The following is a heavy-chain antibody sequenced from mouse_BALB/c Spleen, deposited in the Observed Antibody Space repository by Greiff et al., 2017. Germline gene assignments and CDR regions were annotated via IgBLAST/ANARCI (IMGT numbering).Heavy chain of an antibody. J-gene: IGHJ4*01. V-gene: IGHV1-69*02. CDR1: GYTFTSYW. Sequence: QVQLQQPGAELVRPGASVKLSCKASGYTFTSYWINWVKQRPGQGLEWIGNIYPSDSYTNYNQKFKDKATLTVDKSSSTAYMQLSSPTSEDSAVYYCTRRAQLGQGYYYAMDYWGQGTSVTVSS. CDR3: TRRAQLGQGYYYAMDY. D-gene: IGHD4-1*02. CDR2: IYPSDSYT.